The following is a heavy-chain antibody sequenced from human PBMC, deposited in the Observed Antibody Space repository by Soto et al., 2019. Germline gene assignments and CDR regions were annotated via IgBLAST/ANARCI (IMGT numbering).Heavy chain of an antibody. CDR2: IYYSGST. Sequence: SETLSLTCTVSGGSISSGGYYWSWIRQHPGKGLEWIGYIYYSGSTYYNPSLKSRVTISVDTSKNQFSLKLSSVTAADTAAYYCAREYYYDSSGYYPDIWGQGTMVTVSS. CDR3: AREYYYDSSGYYPDI. D-gene: IGHD3-22*01. CDR1: GGSISSGGYY. J-gene: IGHJ3*02. V-gene: IGHV4-31*03.